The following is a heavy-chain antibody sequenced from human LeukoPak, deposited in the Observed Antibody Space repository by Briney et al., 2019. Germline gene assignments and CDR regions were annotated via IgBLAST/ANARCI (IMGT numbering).Heavy chain of an antibody. Sequence: ASVKVSCKASGGTFSSYAISWVRQAPGKGLEWMGGFDPEDGETIYAQKFQGRVTMTEDTSTDTAYMELSSLRSEDTAVYYCATGGGLSGLWGYYFDYWGQGTLVTVSS. CDR1: GGTFSSYA. J-gene: IGHJ4*02. V-gene: IGHV1-24*01. CDR3: ATGGGLSGLWGYYFDY. D-gene: IGHD5-12*01. CDR2: FDPEDGET.